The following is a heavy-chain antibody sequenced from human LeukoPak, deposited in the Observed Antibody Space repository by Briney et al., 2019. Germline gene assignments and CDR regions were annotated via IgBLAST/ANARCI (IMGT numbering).Heavy chain of an antibody. J-gene: IGHJ5*02. CDR3: ARDRSAMVRGVTYNWFDP. V-gene: IGHV3-48*03. D-gene: IGHD3-10*01. Sequence: GGSLRLSCAASGFTFSSYEMNWVRQAPGKGLEWVSYISSSGSTIYYADSVKGRFTISRDNAKNSLYLQMNSLRAEDTAVYYCARDRSAMVRGVTYNWFDPWGREPWSPSPQ. CDR2: ISSSGSTI. CDR1: GFTFSSYE.